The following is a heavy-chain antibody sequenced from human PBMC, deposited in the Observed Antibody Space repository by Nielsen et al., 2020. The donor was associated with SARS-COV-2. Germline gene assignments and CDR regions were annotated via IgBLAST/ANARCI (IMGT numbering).Heavy chain of an antibody. J-gene: IGHJ5*02. CDR1: GYSFTSYW. Sequence: GESLKISCKGSGYSFTSYWISWVRQMPGKGLEWMGRIDPSDSYTNYSPSFQGHVTISADKSISTAYLQWSSLKASDTAIYYCAGQGGLIAVAGTWFDPWGQGTLVTVSS. V-gene: IGHV5-10-1*01. CDR2: IDPSDSYT. CDR3: AGQGGLIAVAGTWFDP. D-gene: IGHD6-13*01.